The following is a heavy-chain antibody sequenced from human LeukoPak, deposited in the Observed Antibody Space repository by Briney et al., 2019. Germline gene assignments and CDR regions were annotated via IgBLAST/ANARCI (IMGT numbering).Heavy chain of an antibody. Sequence: PSETLSLTCTVSGGSISSYYWSWIRQPPGKGLEWIGYIYYSGSTNYNPSLKSRVTISVDTSKNQFSLKLSSVTAADTAVYYCAREMRNYYDSSGYLYYFDYWGQGTLVTVSS. J-gene: IGHJ4*02. V-gene: IGHV4-59*01. CDR1: GGSISSYY. D-gene: IGHD3-22*01. CDR2: IYYSGST. CDR3: AREMRNYYDSSGYLYYFDY.